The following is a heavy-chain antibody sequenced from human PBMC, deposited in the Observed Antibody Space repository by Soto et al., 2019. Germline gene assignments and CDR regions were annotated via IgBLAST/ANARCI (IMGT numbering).Heavy chain of an antibody. V-gene: IGHV1-18*01. J-gene: IGHJ6*02. CDR1: GYSFTNYD. D-gene: IGHD1-26*01. Sequence: QLVQSGAEVKKPGASVKVSCKASGYSFTNYDISWVRQAPGQGLEWMAWISAHNGNKDYAEKFQGRVSTTTDTSTSTAYMEVRTLKTDDTAVYYCARGLLAYFGMDVWGQGTTVTVS. CDR2: ISAHNGNK. CDR3: ARGLLAYFGMDV.